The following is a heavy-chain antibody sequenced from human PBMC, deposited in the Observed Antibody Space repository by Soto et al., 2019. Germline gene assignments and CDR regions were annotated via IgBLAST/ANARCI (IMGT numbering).Heavy chain of an antibody. D-gene: IGHD3-22*01. CDR3: ALRSMAVVPEY. V-gene: IGHV4-59*01. CDR1: GGSISSYY. J-gene: IGHJ4*02. Sequence: SETLSLTCTVSGGSISSYYWSWIRQPPGKGLEWIGYIYYSGSTDYDPSLKSRVTISVDTSKNQFSLKLSSVTAADTAVYYCALRSMAVVPEYWGQGTLVTVSS. CDR2: IYYSGST.